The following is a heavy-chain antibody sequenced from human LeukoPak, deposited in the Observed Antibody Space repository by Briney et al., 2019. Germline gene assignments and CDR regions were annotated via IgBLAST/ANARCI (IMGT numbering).Heavy chain of an antibody. V-gene: IGHV3-20*04. CDR3: ARGYDILTGYYDLGFDY. Sequence: GGSLRLSXAASGFTFDDYGMSWVRQAPGKGLEWVSGINWNGGSTGYADSVKGRFTISRDNAKNSLYLQMNSLRAEDTALYYCARGYDILTGYYDLGFDYWGQGTLVTVSS. J-gene: IGHJ4*02. CDR1: GFTFDDYG. D-gene: IGHD3-9*01. CDR2: INWNGGST.